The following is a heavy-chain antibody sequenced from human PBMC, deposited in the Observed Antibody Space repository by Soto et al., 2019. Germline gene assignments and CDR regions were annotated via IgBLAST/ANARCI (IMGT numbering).Heavy chain of an antibody. Sequence: SDTLSLTCTVSGGSISSHYWNWIRQPPGKRLEWIGYIYYSGSTYYNPSLKSRVTISVDTSKNQFSLKLSSVTAADTAVYYCARDSIRVVVAAASYYYYYYGMDVWGQGTTVTVSS. D-gene: IGHD2-15*01. CDR2: IYYSGST. CDR1: GGSISSHY. J-gene: IGHJ6*02. V-gene: IGHV4-59*11. CDR3: ARDSIRVVVAAASYYYYYYGMDV.